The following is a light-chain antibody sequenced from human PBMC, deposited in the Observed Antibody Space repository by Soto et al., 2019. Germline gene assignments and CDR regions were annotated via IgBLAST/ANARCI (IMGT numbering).Light chain of an antibody. CDR1: QSLLHSDGCNY. V-gene: IGKV2-28*01. Sequence: DIVMTQSPLSLPVILGEPASISCRSSQSLLHSDGCNYLDWYLQKPGQSPQLLIYLGSNRASGVPDRFSGSGSGTDFTLKISRVEAEDVGVYYCMQALQTRTFGQGTKVDIK. CDR3: MQALQTRT. CDR2: LGS. J-gene: IGKJ1*01.